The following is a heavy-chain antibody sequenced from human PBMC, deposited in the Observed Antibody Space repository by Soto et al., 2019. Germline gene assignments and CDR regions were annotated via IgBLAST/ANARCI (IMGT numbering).Heavy chain of an antibody. V-gene: IGHV2-5*01. D-gene: IGHD3-22*01. Sequence: QITLKESGPTLVKPTQTLTLTCTFSGFSLSTSGVGVGWVRQPPGQALEWLALIYSNDDKRVSTSLKSRLTSTKYTYNNQVVLTMTNMDPVDTATYDCTQMRGSWLYGMDVWGQGTTVTVSS. CDR1: GFSLSTSGVG. CDR3: TQMRGSWLYGMDV. CDR2: IYSNDDK. J-gene: IGHJ6*02.